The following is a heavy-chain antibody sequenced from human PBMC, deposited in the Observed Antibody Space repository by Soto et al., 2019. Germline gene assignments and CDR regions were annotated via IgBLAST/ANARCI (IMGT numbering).Heavy chain of an antibody. D-gene: IGHD6-13*01. J-gene: IGHJ6*02. V-gene: IGHV3-23*01. CDR2: ISGSGGST. Sequence: GGSLRLSCAASGFTFSSYAMSWVRQAPGKGLEWVSAISGSGGSTYYADSVKGRFTISRDNSKNTLYLQMNSLRAEDTAVYYCAKVHTHLIYSSSSYGMDVWGQGTTVTVSS. CDR3: AKVHTHLIYSSSSYGMDV. CDR1: GFTFSSYA.